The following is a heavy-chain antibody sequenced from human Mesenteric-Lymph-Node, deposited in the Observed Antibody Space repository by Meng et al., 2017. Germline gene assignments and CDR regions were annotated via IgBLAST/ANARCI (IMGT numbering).Heavy chain of an antibody. V-gene: IGHV3-7*01. Sequence: GESLKISCAASGFTFSSYWMSWVRQAPGKGLEWVANIKQDGSEKYYVDSVKGRFTISRDNAKNSLYLQMNSLRAEDTAVYYCATGSLLDGILVTTITGADYWGLGTLVTVSS. CDR3: ATGSLLDGILVTTITGADY. CDR1: GFTFSSYW. J-gene: IGHJ4*02. CDR2: IKQDGSEK. D-gene: IGHD4-11*01.